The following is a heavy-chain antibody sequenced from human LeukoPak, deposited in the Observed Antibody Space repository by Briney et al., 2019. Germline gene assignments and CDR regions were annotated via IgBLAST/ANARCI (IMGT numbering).Heavy chain of an antibody. J-gene: IGHJ4*02. Sequence: GGSLRLSCAASGFIFSSYNMNWVRQAPGKGLEWVSSISSSSNYIYYADSVKGRFTIPRDNAKNSLYLQMNSLRAEDTALYYCARDYYDSSGSFDHWGQGTLITVSS. D-gene: IGHD3-22*01. CDR2: ISSSSNYI. CDR3: ARDYYDSSGSFDH. V-gene: IGHV3-21*01. CDR1: GFIFSSYN.